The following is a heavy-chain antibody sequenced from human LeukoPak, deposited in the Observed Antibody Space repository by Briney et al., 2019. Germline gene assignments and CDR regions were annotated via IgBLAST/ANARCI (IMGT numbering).Heavy chain of an antibody. V-gene: IGHV3-30*03. D-gene: IGHD6-19*01. CDR2: ISYDGSNK. Sequence: GGSLRLSCAASGFTFSSYGMHWVRQAPGKGLEWVAVISYDGSNKYYADSVKGRFTISRDNAKNSLYLQMNSLTVEDTAVYYCATHSDWRFDFWGQGTLVTVSS. CDR1: GFTFSSYG. CDR3: ATHSDWRFDF. J-gene: IGHJ4*02.